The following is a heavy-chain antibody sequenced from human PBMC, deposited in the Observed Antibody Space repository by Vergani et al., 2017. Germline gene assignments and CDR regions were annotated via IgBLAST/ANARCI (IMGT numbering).Heavy chain of an antibody. J-gene: IGHJ4*02. Sequence: QVQLQESGPGLVKPSETLSLTCTVSGGSISSYYWSYIRQPPGKGLEWIGDIYYSGSTNYNPSHKSRVTISVATSKNQFSLKLGSVTAADTAVYYCARSPRKLGTLDYWGQGTLVTVSS. D-gene: IGHD7-27*01. CDR1: GGSISSYY. V-gene: IGHV4-59*01. CDR2: IYYSGST. CDR3: ARSPRKLGTLDY.